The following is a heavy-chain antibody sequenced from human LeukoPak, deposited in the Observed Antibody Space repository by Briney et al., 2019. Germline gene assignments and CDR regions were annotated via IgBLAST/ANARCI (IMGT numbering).Heavy chain of an antibody. Sequence: SQTLSLTCAISGDSVSSNSAAWNWLRQSPSRGLEWLGRTYYKSKWYNNYALSVKSRITIKPDTSKNHFSLQLNSVTPEDTAIYYCAKGDGGNFDYWGQGTLVTVSS. CDR3: AKGDGGNFDY. CDR2: TYYKSKWYN. J-gene: IGHJ4*02. CDR1: GDSVSSNSAA. V-gene: IGHV6-1*01. D-gene: IGHD4-23*01.